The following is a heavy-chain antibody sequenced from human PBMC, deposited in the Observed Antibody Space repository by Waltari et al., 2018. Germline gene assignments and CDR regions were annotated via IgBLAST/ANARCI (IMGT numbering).Heavy chain of an antibody. J-gene: IGHJ4*02. CDR1: GFTFSIYA. Sequence: EVQLLESGGDLVQPGGSLRLSCAASGFTFSIYAMTWVRQAPGKGLQSVSVISGDGDHTFYADSVMGRFTISRDNSRNMLYLQMDSLRADDTAQYYCGKAGSAYYFDFWGQGALVTVSS. D-gene: IGHD3-3*01. CDR3: GKAGSAYYFDF. CDR2: ISGDGDHT. V-gene: IGHV3-23*01.